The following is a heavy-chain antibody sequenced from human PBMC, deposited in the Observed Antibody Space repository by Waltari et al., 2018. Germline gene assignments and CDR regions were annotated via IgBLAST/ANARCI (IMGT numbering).Heavy chain of an antibody. CDR1: GFTFSDYY. J-gene: IGHJ4*02. Sequence: QVQLVESGGGLVKPGGSLRLSCAASGFTFSDYYMSWTRQAPGKGLEWVSYISRSGSTIYYAASVKGRFTISRDNAKKSLYLQMNSLRAEDTAVYYCARESPLMTINYWGQGTLVTVSS. CDR2: ISRSGSTI. D-gene: IGHD2-8*01. V-gene: IGHV3-11*04. CDR3: ARESPLMTINY.